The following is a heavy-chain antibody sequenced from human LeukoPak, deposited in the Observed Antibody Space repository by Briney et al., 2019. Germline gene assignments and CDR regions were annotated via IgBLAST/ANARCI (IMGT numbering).Heavy chain of an antibody. D-gene: IGHD6-19*01. CDR1: GFSLSTTGMC. CDR3: ARTLSSGWYFTIDY. J-gene: IGHJ4*02. V-gene: IGHV2-70*11. CDR2: IDWDDDK. Sequence: SGPTLVNPTQTLTLTCTVSGFSLSTTGMCVSWIRQPPGKALEWLARIDWDDDKYYSTSLRTRLTISKDTSKNQVVLTMTNMDPVDTATYYCARTLSSGWYFTIDYWGQGTLVTVSS.